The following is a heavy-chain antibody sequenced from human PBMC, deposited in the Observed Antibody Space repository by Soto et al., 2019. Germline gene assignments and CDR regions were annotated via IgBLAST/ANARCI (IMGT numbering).Heavy chain of an antibody. CDR1: GGSISSSNW. Sequence: QVQLQESGPGLVKPSGTLSLTCAVSGGSISSSNWWSWVRQPPGKGLEWIGEIYHSGSTNYNPSLTSRVTTSVHKSKHQFSLKLSSVLAADTAVYYCARVSGSYYYGMDVWGQGTTVTVSS. J-gene: IGHJ6*02. D-gene: IGHD1-26*01. CDR2: IYHSGST. CDR3: ARVSGSYYYGMDV. V-gene: IGHV4-4*02.